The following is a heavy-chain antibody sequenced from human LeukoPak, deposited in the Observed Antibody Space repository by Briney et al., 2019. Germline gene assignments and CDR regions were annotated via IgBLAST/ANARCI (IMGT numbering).Heavy chain of an antibody. CDR3: ARHDSSGYYGFGNAFDI. Sequence: GGSLKISFKGSGYSFNSYWIGWVRQMPGKGLEWMGIIYPGDSDNRYSPSFKGQVTISANKSSSTAYLQWSSLKASDTAMYYCARHDSSGYYGFGNAFDIWGQGTMVTVSS. CDR2: IYPGDSDN. D-gene: IGHD3-22*01. J-gene: IGHJ3*02. CDR1: GYSFNSYW. V-gene: IGHV5-51*01.